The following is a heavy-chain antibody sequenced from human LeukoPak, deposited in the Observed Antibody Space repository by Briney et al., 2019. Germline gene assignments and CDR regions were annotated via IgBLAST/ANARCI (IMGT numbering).Heavy chain of an antibody. J-gene: IGHJ4*02. CDR1: GFTFSSYG. CDR3: ARSGGLQKFDY. D-gene: IGHD4-11*01. V-gene: IGHV3-30*03. Sequence: TGGSLRLSCAASGFTFSSYGMHWVRQAPGKGLEWVAVISYDGSNKYYADSVKGRFTISRDNSKNTLYLQMNSLRAEDTAVYYCARSGGLQKFDYWGQGTLVTVSS. CDR2: ISYDGSNK.